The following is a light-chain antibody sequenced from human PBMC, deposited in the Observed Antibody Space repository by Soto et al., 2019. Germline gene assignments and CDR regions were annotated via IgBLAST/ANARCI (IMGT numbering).Light chain of an antibody. Sequence: DVVMTQSPLSLTVTLGQPASISCRSSRSLLYSDGNTYLSWFQQRPGRSPRRLIYKVSNRDSGVPDRVSGSGSGTDFTLKISRVEAEDVGVYYCMQGTHWPPRTYGQGTKVEIK. CDR1: RSLLYSDGNTY. J-gene: IGKJ1*01. CDR3: MQGTHWPPRT. CDR2: KVS. V-gene: IGKV2-30*01.